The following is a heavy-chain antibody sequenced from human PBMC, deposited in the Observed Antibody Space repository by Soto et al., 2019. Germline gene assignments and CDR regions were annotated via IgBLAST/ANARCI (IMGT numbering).Heavy chain of an antibody. J-gene: IGHJ4*02. CDR3: AKDGSHNFDY. D-gene: IGHD1-26*01. V-gene: IGHV3-30*18. CDR2: MSYDGSNE. Sequence: QVQLVESGGGVVQPGRSPRLSCAASGFTFSHYAMHWVSQAPGKGLEWVALMSYDGSNEYYADSVKGRFTISRDNSKNTLYLQMNSLRAEDTAVYYCAKDGSHNFDYWGQGTLVTVSS. CDR1: GFTFSHYA.